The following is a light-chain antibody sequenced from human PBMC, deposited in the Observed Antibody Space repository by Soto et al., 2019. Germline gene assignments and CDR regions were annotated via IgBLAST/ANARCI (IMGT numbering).Light chain of an antibody. J-gene: IGLJ1*01. CDR1: SSDVGGQNY. V-gene: IGLV2-8*01. CDR2: AVT. CDR3: SSHAGNNNYV. Sequence: QSVLTQPPSAPGPPGQSVAISCTGTSSDVGGQNYVSWYQQHPGKAPKLIIYAVTERPSGVPDRFSGSKSGNTASLTVSGLQTEDEADYYCSSHAGNNNYVFGTGTKVTVL.